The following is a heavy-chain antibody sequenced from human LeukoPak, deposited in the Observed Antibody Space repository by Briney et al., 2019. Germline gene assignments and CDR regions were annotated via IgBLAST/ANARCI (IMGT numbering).Heavy chain of an antibody. CDR2: IYHSGST. D-gene: IGHD1-26*01. CDR3: ARERIVGARRAFDI. J-gene: IGHJ3*02. Sequence: SQTLSLTCTVSGGSISSGGYYWSWIRQPPGKGLEWIGYIYHSGSTYYNPSLKSRVTISVDRSKNQFSLKLSSVTAADTAVYYCARERIVGARRAFDIWGQGTMVTVSS. CDR1: GGSISSGGYY. V-gene: IGHV4-30-2*01.